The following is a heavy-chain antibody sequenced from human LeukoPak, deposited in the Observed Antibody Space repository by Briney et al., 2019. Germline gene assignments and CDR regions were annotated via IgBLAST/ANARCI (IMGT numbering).Heavy chain of an antibody. CDR3: ARRGETDY. J-gene: IGHJ4*02. CDR2: IYYSGST. Sequence: PSETLSLTCTVSGGSISSSSYYWGWIRQPPGKGLEWIGSIYYSGSTYYNPSLKSRVTISVDTSKNQFSLKLSSVPAADTAVYYCARRGETDYWGQGTLVTVSS. CDR1: GGSISSSSYY. V-gene: IGHV4-39*01. D-gene: IGHD3-10*01.